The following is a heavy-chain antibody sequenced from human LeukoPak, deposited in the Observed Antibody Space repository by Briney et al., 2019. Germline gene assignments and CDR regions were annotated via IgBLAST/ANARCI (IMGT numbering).Heavy chain of an antibody. CDR2: ISAYYGHT. CDR1: GYTFTSYG. CDR3: ARDLHSSGWYWFDS. D-gene: IGHD6-19*01. Sequence: ASVKVSCKASGYTFTSYGISWVRQAPGQGLEWMGWISAYYGHTNYAQKLQGRVTMTTDTSTSTAYTELRSLRSDDTALYYCARDLHSSGWYWFDSWGQGTLVTVSS. J-gene: IGHJ5*01. V-gene: IGHV1-18*01.